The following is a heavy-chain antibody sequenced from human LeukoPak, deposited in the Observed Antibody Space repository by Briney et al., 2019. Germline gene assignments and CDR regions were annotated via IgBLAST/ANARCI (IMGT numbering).Heavy chain of an antibody. V-gene: IGHV3-21*01. D-gene: IGHD6-13*01. CDR1: GFTFGSYA. CDR3: ARDKFIGIAAAGWFDY. Sequence: GGSLRLSCTASGFTFGSYAMSWVRQAPGKGLEWVSSISSSSSYIYYADSVKGRFTISRDNAKNSLYLQMNSLRAEDTAVYYCARDKFIGIAAAGWFDYWGQGTLVTVSS. CDR2: ISSSSSYI. J-gene: IGHJ4*02.